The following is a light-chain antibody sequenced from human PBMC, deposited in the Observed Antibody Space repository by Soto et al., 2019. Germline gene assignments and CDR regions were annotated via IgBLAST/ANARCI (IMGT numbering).Light chain of an antibody. Sequence: DIPMTQSPSTLSASVGDRVTITCRASQSISRWLAWYQQKPGKAPKLLIYDASNLQSGVPSRFSGSGSGTEFTLTIGSLQPDDFAIYHCQQYSTHSTFGQGTKLEIK. CDR2: DAS. CDR1: QSISRW. CDR3: QQYSTHST. J-gene: IGKJ2*01. V-gene: IGKV1-5*01.